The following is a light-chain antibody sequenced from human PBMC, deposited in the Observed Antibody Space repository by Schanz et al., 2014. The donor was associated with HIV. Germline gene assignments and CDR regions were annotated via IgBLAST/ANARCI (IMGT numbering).Light chain of an antibody. CDR2: KAS. J-gene: IGKJ2*01. CDR3: QQYNSYSYT. Sequence: DIQMTQSPSTVSASVGDTITITCRASQSISSWLAWYQQKPGKAPKLLISKASSVESGVPARFSGSGSGTDFTLIISSLQPDDSATYYCQQYNSYSYTFGQGTKLEI. CDR1: QSISSW. V-gene: IGKV1-5*03.